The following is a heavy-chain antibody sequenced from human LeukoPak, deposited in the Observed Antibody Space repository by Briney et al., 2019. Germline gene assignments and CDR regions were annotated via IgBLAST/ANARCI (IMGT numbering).Heavy chain of an antibody. D-gene: IGHD2-15*01. CDR1: GFTFCSYE. J-gene: IGHJ4*02. CDR3: ARDSPVGLTLGY. V-gene: IGHV3-21*05. Sequence: GGSLRLSCAASGFTFCSYELNWVRQAPGKGLEWVSYISSSGSYIYYADSVKGRFTISSDNAKNSLYLQMNSLRAEDTAVYYCARDSPVGLTLGYWGQGTLVTVSS. CDR2: ISSSGSYI.